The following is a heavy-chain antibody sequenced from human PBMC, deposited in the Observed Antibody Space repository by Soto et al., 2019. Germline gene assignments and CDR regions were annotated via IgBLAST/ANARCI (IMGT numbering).Heavy chain of an antibody. CDR2: ISSSSSYI. CDR3: ASGGIGVAGSPFDY. J-gene: IGHJ4*02. CDR1: GFTFSSYS. V-gene: IGHV3-21*01. D-gene: IGHD6-19*01. Sequence: GGSLRLSCAASGFTFSSYSMNWVRQAPGKGLEWVSSISSSSSYIYYADSVKGRFTISRDNAKNSLYLQMKSLRAEDTAVYYCASGGIGVAGSPFDYWGQGTLVTVSS.